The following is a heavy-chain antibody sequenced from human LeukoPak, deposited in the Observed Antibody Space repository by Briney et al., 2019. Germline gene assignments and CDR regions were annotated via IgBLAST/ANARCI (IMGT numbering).Heavy chain of an antibody. V-gene: IGHV3-48*01. Sequence: QSGGSLRLSCAASGFTFSSYSMNWVRQAPGKGLEWVSYISSSSSTIYYADSVKGRFTISRDNAKNSLYLQMNSLRAEDTAVYYCAREGDDYDSDIWGQGTMVTVSS. CDR3: AREGDDYDSDI. CDR2: ISSSSSTI. CDR1: GFTFSSYS. D-gene: IGHD3-16*01. J-gene: IGHJ3*02.